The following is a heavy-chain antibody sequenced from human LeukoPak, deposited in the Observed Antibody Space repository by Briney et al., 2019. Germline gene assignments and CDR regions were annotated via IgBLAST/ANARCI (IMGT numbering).Heavy chain of an antibody. J-gene: IGHJ5*02. D-gene: IGHD6-19*01. Sequence: SETLSLTCIVSGGSITRSGYYWGWIRQPPGKGLEWIGSIYDTGSTSYNPSLTSRVTILLDTSKNQFSLKLTSVTAADTAVYDCARGYSSGWYGPFDPWGQGTLVTVSS. CDR2: IYDTGST. V-gene: IGHV4-39*07. CDR1: GGSITRSGYY. CDR3: ARGYSSGWYGPFDP.